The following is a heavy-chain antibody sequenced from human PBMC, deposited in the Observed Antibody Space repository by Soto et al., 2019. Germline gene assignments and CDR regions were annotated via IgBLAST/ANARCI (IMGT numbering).Heavy chain of an antibody. Sequence: EVQLVESGGGLVQPGGSLRLSCAGSGFTFSSYSMNWVRQAPGKGLEWVSYINSGSSTIYYADSVKGRFTISRDNAKNSLYLQMNSLRAEDTAIYYCVRGRVVTTPGPNVDYWGQGTLVTVSS. D-gene: IGHD3-3*01. J-gene: IGHJ4*02. CDR2: INSGSSTI. CDR1: GFTFSSYS. V-gene: IGHV3-48*01. CDR3: VRGRVVTTPGPNVDY.